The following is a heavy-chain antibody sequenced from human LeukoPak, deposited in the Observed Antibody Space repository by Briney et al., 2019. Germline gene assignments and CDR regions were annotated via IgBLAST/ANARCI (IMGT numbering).Heavy chain of an antibody. CDR3: ARPYYSNYYYYGMDV. D-gene: IGHD4-11*01. Sequence: PGRSLRLSCAASGFTFSSNGMHCVRQAPGKGLEWVGIIWYDGSNKYYADSVKGRFTISRDNSKNTLYLQMNSLRVEDTAVYYCARPYYSNYYYYGMDVWGQGTTVTVSS. J-gene: IGHJ6*02. V-gene: IGHV3-33*01. CDR2: IWYDGSNK. CDR1: GFTFSSNG.